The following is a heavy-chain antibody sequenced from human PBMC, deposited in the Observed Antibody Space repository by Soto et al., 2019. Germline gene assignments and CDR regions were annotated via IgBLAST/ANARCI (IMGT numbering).Heavy chain of an antibody. V-gene: IGHV4-34*01. CDR3: ASAYYYGSGSYHY. CDR2: INHSGST. D-gene: IGHD3-10*01. J-gene: IGHJ4*02. Sequence: SETLSLTCAVYGGSFSGYYWSWIRQPPGKGLEWIGEINHSGSTNYNPSLKSRVTISVDTSKNQFSLKLSSVTAADTAVYYCASAYYYGSGSYHYWGQGTLDTVSS. CDR1: GGSFSGYY.